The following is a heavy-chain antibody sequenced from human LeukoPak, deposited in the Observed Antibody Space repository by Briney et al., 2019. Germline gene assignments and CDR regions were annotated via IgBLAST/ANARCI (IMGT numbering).Heavy chain of an antibody. D-gene: IGHD7-27*01. V-gene: IGHV1-69*06. Sequence: GASVKVSCKASGGTFSSYAISWVRQAPGQGLEWMGGIIPIFGTANYAQKFQGRVTITADKSTSTAYMELSSLRSEDTAVYYCASVPFHLLGQGSLSPSYYFDYWGQGTLVTVSS. CDR2: IIPIFGTA. J-gene: IGHJ4*02. CDR3: ASVPFHLLGQGSLSPSYYFDY. CDR1: GGTFSSYA.